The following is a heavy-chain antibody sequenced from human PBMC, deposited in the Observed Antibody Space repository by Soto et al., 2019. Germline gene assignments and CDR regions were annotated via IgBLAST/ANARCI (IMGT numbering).Heavy chain of an antibody. CDR3: ARHPSVVVVAAIPNYYGMDV. J-gene: IGHJ6*02. CDR1: GYSFTSYW. Sequence: PGESLKISCKGSGYSFTSYWISWVRQMPGKGLEWMGRIDPSDSYTNYSPSFQGHVTISADKSISTAYLQWSSLKASDTAMYYCARHPSVVVVAAIPNYYGMDVWGQGTTVTVSS. V-gene: IGHV5-10-1*01. D-gene: IGHD2-15*01. CDR2: IDPSDSYT.